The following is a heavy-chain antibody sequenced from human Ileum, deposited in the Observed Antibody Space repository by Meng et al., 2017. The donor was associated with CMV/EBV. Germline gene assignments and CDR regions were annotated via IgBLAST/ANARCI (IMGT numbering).Heavy chain of an antibody. J-gene: IGHJ4*02. V-gene: IGHV3-48*04. CDR1: GFTFRTYR. Sequence: GGSLRLSCAASGFTFRTYRMHWVRQAPGKGPEWLSYIDTTSTTMYYADSVKGRFTISRDNAKNSLFLQMDSLRVDDTAVYYCVSGLDPPFDYWGQGTLVTVSS. CDR2: IDTTSTTM. CDR3: VSGLDPPFDY. D-gene: IGHD1-26*01.